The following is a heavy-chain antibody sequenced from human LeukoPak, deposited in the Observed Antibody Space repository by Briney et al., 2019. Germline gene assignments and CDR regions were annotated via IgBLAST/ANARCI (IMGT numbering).Heavy chain of an antibody. V-gene: IGHV4-34*01. J-gene: IGHJ6*03. CDR2: INHSGST. Sequence: PSETLSLTCAVYGGSFSGYYWSWIRKPPGKELEWIGEINHSGSTNYNPSLKSRVTISVDTSKNQFSLKLSSVTAADTAVYYCARNPYYYYYMDVWGKGTTVTISS. CDR1: GGSFSGYY. CDR3: ARNPYYYYYMDV.